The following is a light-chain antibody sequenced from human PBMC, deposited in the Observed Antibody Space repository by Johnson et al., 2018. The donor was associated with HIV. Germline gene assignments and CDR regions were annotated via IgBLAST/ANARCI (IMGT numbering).Light chain of an antibody. CDR1: SSTFGNSY. V-gene: IGLV1-51*02. Sequence: QSVLTQPPSVSAAPGQRVTISCSGASSTFGNSYISWYQLLPGSPPKLLVFKNNERPSGIPDRFSGSNSGTSATLDITGLQTGDEAAYDCATWDTSLSTGGVFGTGTKVTVL. CDR2: KNN. J-gene: IGLJ1*01. CDR3: ATWDTSLSTGGV.